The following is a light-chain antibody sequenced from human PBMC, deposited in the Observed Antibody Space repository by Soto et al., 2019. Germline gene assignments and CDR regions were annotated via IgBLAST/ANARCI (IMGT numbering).Light chain of an antibody. Sequence: QSVLTQPPSASGAPGQWVTISCSGTSSNIETTSVNWYHQLPGTAPKLLIYNYNQRPSGVPDRSSGSKSGTSASLVISGLQSEDEADYYCAAWDDSLKGVVFGGGTKVTVL. CDR1: SSNIETTS. J-gene: IGLJ2*01. V-gene: IGLV1-44*01. CDR3: AAWDDSLKGVV. CDR2: NYN.